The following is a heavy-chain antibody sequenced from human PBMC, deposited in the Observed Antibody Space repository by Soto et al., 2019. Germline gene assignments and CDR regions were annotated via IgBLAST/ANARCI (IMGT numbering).Heavy chain of an antibody. CDR2: ISYDGSNK. CDR1: GFTFSSYG. CDR3: AKDRNSYYGMDV. J-gene: IGHJ6*02. V-gene: IGHV3-30*18. Sequence: QVQLVESVGGVVQPGRSLRLSCAASGFTFSSYGMHWVRQAPGKGLEWVAVISYDGSNKYYADSVKGRFTISRDNSKNTLYLQMNSLRAEDTAVYYCAKDRNSYYGMDVWGQGTTVTVSS.